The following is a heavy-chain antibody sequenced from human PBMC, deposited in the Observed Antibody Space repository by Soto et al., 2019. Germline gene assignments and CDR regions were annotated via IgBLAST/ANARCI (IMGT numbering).Heavy chain of an antibody. CDR3: ARPSLYGMDV. CDR2: IYYSGNT. J-gene: IGHJ6*02. V-gene: IGHV4-30-4*08. Sequence: TLSLTCSVPDGSISSGYYYWSWIRQPPGKCLEGIGNIYYSGNTYYNPSLKSRLIIXXXTXXXXXSLXVXXLPXADTPEYYCARPSLYGMDVWGQRTTGTVSS. CDR1: DGSISSGYYY.